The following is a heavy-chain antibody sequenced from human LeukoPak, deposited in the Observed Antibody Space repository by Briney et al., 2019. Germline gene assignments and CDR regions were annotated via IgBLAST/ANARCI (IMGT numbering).Heavy chain of an antibody. J-gene: IGHJ4*02. CDR2: IYYSGST. D-gene: IGHD3-22*01. V-gene: IGHV4-39*07. Sequence: SETPSLTCTVSGGSISSSSYYWGWIRQPPGKGLEWIGSIYYSGSTYYNPSLKSRVTISVDTSKNQFSLKLSSVTAADTAVYYCARDYYDSSGYYLFDYWGQGTLVTVSS. CDR3: ARDYYDSSGYYLFDY. CDR1: GGSISSSSYY.